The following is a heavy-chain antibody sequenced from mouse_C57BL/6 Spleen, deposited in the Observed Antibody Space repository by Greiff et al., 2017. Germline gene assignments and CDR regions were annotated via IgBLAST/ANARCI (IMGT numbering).Heavy chain of an antibody. CDR2: IDPSDSYT. CDR1: GYTFTSYW. V-gene: IGHV1-50*01. CDR3: ARGGLLRLYYFDY. Sequence: QVHVKQPGAELVKPGASVKLSCKASGYTFTSYWMQWVKQRPGQGLEWIGEIDPSDSYTNYNQKFKGKATLTVDTSSSTAYMQLSSLTSEDSAVYYCARGGLLRLYYFDYWGQGTTLTVSS. J-gene: IGHJ2*01. D-gene: IGHD2-3*01.